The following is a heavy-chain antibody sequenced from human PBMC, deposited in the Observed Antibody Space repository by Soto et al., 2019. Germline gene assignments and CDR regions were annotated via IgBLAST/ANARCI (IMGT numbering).Heavy chain of an antibody. CDR3: ARGLSYYDSSGYYYVHYFDY. D-gene: IGHD3-22*01. Sequence: QVQLQESGPGLVKPSQTLSLTCTVSGGSISSGDYYWRWIRQPPGKGLEWIGYIYYSGSTYYTPSLKSRVTISVDTSKNQFSLKLSSVTAADTAVYYCARGLSYYDSSGYYYVHYFDYWGQGTLVTVSS. CDR2: IYYSGST. CDR1: GGSISSGDYY. J-gene: IGHJ4*02. V-gene: IGHV4-30-4*01.